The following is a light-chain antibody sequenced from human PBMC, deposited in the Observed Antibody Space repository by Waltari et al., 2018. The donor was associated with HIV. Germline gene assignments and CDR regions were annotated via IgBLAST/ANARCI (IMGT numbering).Light chain of an antibody. CDR2: RAS. CDR1: QSISSW. J-gene: IGKJ3*01. Sequence: DIQMTQSPSTLSASVGDRVTITCRASQSISSWLAWYQQKAGKAPKLLIYRASSLESGVPSRFSGSGSGTEFTLTISSLQPDDFATYYCQQYKNYSFTFGPGTKVDIK. V-gene: IGKV1-5*03. CDR3: QQYKNYSFT.